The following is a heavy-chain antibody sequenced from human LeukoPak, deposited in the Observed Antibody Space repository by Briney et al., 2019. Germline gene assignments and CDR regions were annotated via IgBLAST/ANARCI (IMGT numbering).Heavy chain of an antibody. V-gene: IGHV4-39*07. CDR1: GGSISSTSYY. D-gene: IGHD6-13*01. Sequence: PSETLSLTCTVSGGSISSTSYYWGRIRQPPGKGLEWIGSMYYSGSTYYNPSLKSRVTIAVDTSRNQFSLRLNSVTAADMAVYYCATYLTNIAAFDYWGQGTLVTVSS. CDR3: ATYLTNIAAFDY. CDR2: MYYSGST. J-gene: IGHJ4*02.